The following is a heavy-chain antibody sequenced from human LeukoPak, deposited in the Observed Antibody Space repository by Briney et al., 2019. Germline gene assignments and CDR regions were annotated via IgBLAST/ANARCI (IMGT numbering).Heavy chain of an antibody. CDR3: ATRDLYDSSGYYYD. CDR2: IKQDGSEK. CDR1: GITFSSYW. Sequence: GGSLRLSCAASGITFSSYWMSWVRQAPGKGLEWVANIKQDGSEKYYVDSVKGRFTISRDNAKNSLYLQMNSLRAKDTAVYYCATRDLYDSSGYYYDWGQGTLVTVSS. J-gene: IGHJ4*02. D-gene: IGHD3-22*01. V-gene: IGHV3-7*03.